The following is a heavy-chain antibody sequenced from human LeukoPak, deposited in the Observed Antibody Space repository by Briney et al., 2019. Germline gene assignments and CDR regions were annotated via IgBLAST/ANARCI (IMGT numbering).Heavy chain of an antibody. D-gene: IGHD1-1*01. CDR3: AKQGTELIFDY. CDR2: ISYDGSNK. Sequence: GGFLRLSCAASGFTFSSYAMHWVRQAPGKGLEWVAVISYDGSNKYYTDSVKGRFSISRDNSKNTLYLQMNSLRAEDTAVYFCAKQGTELIFDYWGQGTLVTVSS. J-gene: IGHJ4*02. CDR1: GFTFSSYA. V-gene: IGHV3-30*04.